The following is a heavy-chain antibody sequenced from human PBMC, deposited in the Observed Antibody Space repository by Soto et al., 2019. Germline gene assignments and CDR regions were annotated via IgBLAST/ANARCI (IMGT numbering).Heavy chain of an antibody. CDR1: GYSFTSYW. V-gene: IGHV5-51*01. J-gene: IGHJ6*02. CDR3: ARQVSSSSWPYYYYYGMDV. CDR2: IYPGDSDT. Sequence: PGESLKISSKGSGYSFTSYWSGWVRQMPGKGLEWMGIIYPGDSDTRYSPSFQGQVTISADKSISTAYLQWSSLKASDTAMYYCARQVSSSSWPYYYYYGMDVWGQGTTVTVSS. D-gene: IGHD6-13*01.